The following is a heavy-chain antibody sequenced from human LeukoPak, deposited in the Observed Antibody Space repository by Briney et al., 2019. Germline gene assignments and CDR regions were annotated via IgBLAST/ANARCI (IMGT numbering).Heavy chain of an antibody. CDR3: ARSDDFYCSSTSCFPDAFDI. V-gene: IGHV1-69*06. Sequence: GASVKVSCKASGYTFTSYGISWVRQAPGQGLEWMGGIIPIFGTANYAQKFQGRVTITADKSTSTAYMELSSLRSEDTAVYYCARSDDFYCSSTSCFPDAFDIWGQGTMVTVSS. D-gene: IGHD2-2*01. J-gene: IGHJ3*02. CDR1: GYTFTSYG. CDR2: IIPIFGTA.